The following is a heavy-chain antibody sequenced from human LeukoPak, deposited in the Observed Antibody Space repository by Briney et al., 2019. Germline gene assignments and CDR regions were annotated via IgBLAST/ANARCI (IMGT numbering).Heavy chain of an antibody. J-gene: IGHJ6*02. CDR3: ARVKDIVVVPAALYYYGMDV. Sequence: ASVNVSFKASGYTFTSYAMHWVRQAPGQRLEWMGWINAGNGNTKYSQKFQGRVTITRDTSASTAYMELSSLRSEDTAVYYCARVKDIVVVPAALYYYGMDVWGQGTTVTVSS. CDR2: INAGNGNT. V-gene: IGHV1-3*01. CDR1: GYTFTSYA. D-gene: IGHD2-2*01.